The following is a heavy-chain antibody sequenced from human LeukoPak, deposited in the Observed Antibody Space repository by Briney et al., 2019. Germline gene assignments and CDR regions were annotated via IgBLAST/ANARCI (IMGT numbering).Heavy chain of an antibody. Sequence: GGSLRLSCAASGFTFSSYAMSWVRQAPGKELEWVSAISGSGGSTYYADSVKGRFTISRDNSKNTLYLQMNSLRAEDTAVYYCAKISSRILYFDYWGQGTLVTVSS. V-gene: IGHV3-23*01. J-gene: IGHJ4*02. D-gene: IGHD2-15*01. CDR2: ISGSGGST. CDR3: AKISSRILYFDY. CDR1: GFTFSSYA.